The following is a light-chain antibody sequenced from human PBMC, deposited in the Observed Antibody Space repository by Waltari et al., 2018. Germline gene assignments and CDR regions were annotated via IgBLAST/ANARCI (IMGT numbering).Light chain of an antibody. V-gene: IGLV1-47*01. CDR1: SPNIGRNY. CDR3: AAWDDSLSGWV. Sequence: QSVLTQPPSASGTPGQRVTISCSGSSPNIGRNYLYWYQQLPGTAPKLLIYRNNQRPSGVPDRFSGSKSGTSASLAISGLRPEDEADYYCAAWDDSLSGWVFGGGTKLTVL. CDR2: RNN. J-gene: IGLJ3*02.